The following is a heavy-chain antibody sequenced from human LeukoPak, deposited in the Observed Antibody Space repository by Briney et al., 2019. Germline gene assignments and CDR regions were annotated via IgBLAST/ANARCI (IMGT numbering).Heavy chain of an antibody. Sequence: PSETLSLTCTVSGDSISTSNSYWGWIRQPPLKGLEWIGSIYHSGSTYYNPSLKSRVTISVDTSKNQFSLKLSSVTAADTAVYYCASPVSSYGSGSYGDAFDIWGQGTMVTVSS. J-gene: IGHJ3*02. CDR1: GDSISTSNSY. D-gene: IGHD3-10*01. CDR3: ASPVSSYGSGSYGDAFDI. V-gene: IGHV4-39*01. CDR2: IYHSGST.